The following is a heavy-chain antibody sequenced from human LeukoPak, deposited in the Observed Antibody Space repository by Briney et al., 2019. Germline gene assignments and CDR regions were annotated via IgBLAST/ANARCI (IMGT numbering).Heavy chain of an antibody. Sequence: SETLSLTCTVSGGSVSSGSYYWSWIRQPPGKGLEWIGYIYYSGSTNYNPSLKSRVTISVDTSENQFSLKLSSVTAADTAVYYCARGAVTSPSFDYWGQGTLVTVFS. CDR3: ARGAVTSPSFDY. CDR1: GGSVSSGSYY. D-gene: IGHD4-17*01. V-gene: IGHV4-61*01. CDR2: IYYSGST. J-gene: IGHJ4*02.